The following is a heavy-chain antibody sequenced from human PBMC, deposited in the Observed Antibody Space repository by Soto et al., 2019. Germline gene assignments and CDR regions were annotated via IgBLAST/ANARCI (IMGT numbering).Heavy chain of an antibody. J-gene: IGHJ5*02. CDR1: GFTFNDFA. Sequence: EVQLVESGGGLVQPGRSLRLSCAASGFTFNDFAMHWVRQAPGKGLEWVASIDWNGANIAYAASVEGRFTISRDNVKNSLFLQMNSLRAKDTAFYFCARDSGIVAAGRFSFDPRGQGTLVTVSS. CDR2: IDWNGANI. V-gene: IGHV3-9*01. CDR3: ARDSGIVAAGRFSFDP. D-gene: IGHD6-13*01.